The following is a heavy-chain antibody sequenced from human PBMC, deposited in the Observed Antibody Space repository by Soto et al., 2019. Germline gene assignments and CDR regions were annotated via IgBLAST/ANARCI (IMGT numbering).Heavy chain of an antibody. CDR3: ARDGVTAGGQDY. V-gene: IGHV3-30-3*01. CDR1: GFTFSSYA. D-gene: IGHD3-16*01. CDR2: ISYDGSNK. J-gene: IGHJ4*02. Sequence: GGSLRLSCAASGFTFSSYAMHWVRQAPGKGLEWVAVISYDGSNKYYADSVKGRFTISRDNSKNTLYLQMNSLRAEDTAVYYCARDGVTAGGQDYWGQGTLVTVSS.